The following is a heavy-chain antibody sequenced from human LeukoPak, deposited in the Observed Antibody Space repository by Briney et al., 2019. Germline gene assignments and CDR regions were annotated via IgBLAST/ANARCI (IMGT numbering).Heavy chain of an antibody. CDR3: AREVGPTDYY. CDR1: GFTFSSYN. Sequence: PGGSLRLSCAASGFTFSSYNMNWVRQAPGKGLEWVSSISCSSTYIYYAYSVRGRFTISRDNAKHSLFLHMNSLRAEDTAVYYCAREVGPTDYYWGEGTLVTVSS. J-gene: IGHJ4*02. D-gene: IGHD1-26*01. V-gene: IGHV3-21*01. CDR2: ISCSSTYI.